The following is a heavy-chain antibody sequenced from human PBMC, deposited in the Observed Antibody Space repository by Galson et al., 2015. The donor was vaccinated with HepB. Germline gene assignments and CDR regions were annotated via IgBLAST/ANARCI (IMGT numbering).Heavy chain of an antibody. CDR1: GYSFTSFA. D-gene: IGHD3-16*01. CDR2: INTNTGNP. V-gene: IGHV7-4-1*02. CDR3: ARRLRLGDYNNPLGY. J-gene: IGHJ4*02. Sequence: SVKVSCKASGYSFTSFAMNWVRQAPGQGLEWMGWINTNTGNPTYAQGFTGRFVFSLDTSVSTAYLQISSLKAEDTAVYYCARRLRLGDYNNPLGYWGQGTLVTVSS.